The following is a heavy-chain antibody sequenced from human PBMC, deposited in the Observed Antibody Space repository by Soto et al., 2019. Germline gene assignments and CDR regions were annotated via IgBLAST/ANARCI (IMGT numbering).Heavy chain of an antibody. V-gene: IGHV1-18*01. CDR3: ATRSPAFDY. Sequence: GPGVKKPGASVKVSCKTSGYTFTNFGISWVRQAPGQGLEWMGWVTTDKGKTTYAQKFQGRVTMTTDTSTSTAYMELRSLRSDDTAVYYSATRSPAFDYWGQGTLVTVSS. CDR1: GYTFTNFG. CDR2: VTTDKGKT. J-gene: IGHJ4*02.